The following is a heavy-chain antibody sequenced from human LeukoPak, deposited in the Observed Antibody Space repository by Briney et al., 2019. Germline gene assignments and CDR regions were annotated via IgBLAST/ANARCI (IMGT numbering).Heavy chain of an antibody. CDR1: GYTXTGYY. D-gene: IGHD4-17*01. CDR3: AIGKLVDYGDAFDAFDI. J-gene: IGHJ3*02. CDR2: INPNSGGT. V-gene: IGHV1-2*02. Sequence: ASVKVSCKASGYTXTGYYMHWVRQAPGQGLEWMGWINPNSGGTNYAQKFQGRVTMTRDTSISTAYMELSRLRFDDTAVYYCAIGKLVDYGDAFDAFDIWGQGTMVTVSS.